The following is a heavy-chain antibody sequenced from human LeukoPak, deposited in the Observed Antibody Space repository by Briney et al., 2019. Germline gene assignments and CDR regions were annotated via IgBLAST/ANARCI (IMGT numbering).Heavy chain of an antibody. CDR1: GGSFSGYY. J-gene: IGHJ4*02. CDR2: INHSGST. CDR3: ARGARGGYDILTGYYVPPASAAPYYFDY. V-gene: IGHV4-34*01. Sequence: SETLSLTCAVYGGSFSGYYWSWIRQPPGKGLEWIGEINHSGSTNYNPSLKSRVTISVDTSKNQFSLKLSSVTAADTAVYYCARGARGGYDILTGYYVPPASAAPYYFDYWGQGTLVTVSS. D-gene: IGHD3-9*01.